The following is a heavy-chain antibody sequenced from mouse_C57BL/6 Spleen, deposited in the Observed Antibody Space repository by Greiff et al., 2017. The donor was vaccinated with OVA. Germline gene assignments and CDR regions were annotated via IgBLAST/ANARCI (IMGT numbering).Heavy chain of an antibody. V-gene: IGHV1-66*01. CDR2: IYPGSGNT. CDR1: GYSFTSYY. D-gene: IGHD2-2*01. CDR3: ARERVYYGNDGYFDV. Sequence: VQLQQSGPELVKPGASVKISCKASGYSFTSYYIHWVKQRPGQGLEWIGWIYPGSGNTKYNEKFKGKATLTADTSSSTAYMQLSSLTSEDSAVYYCARERVYYGNDGYFDVWGTGTTVTVSS. J-gene: IGHJ1*03.